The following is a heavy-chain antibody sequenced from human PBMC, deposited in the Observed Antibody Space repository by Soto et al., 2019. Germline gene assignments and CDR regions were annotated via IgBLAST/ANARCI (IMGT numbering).Heavy chain of an antibody. CDR2: IIAIFGTA. CDR1: GGTFSSYA. J-gene: IGHJ6*02. CDR3: AKPQSIQDYYYGMDV. D-gene: IGHD6-6*01. Sequence: SVKVSCKASGGTFSSYAMRWVRQAPGQGLEWMGGIIAIFGTADYAQKFQGRVTITADESTSTAYMELSSLRSEDTAVYYCAKPQSIQDYYYGMDVWGQGTLVTVSS. V-gene: IGHV1-69*13.